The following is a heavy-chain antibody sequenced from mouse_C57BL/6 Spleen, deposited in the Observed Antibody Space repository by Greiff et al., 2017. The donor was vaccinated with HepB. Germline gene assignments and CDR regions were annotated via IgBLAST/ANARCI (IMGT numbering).Heavy chain of an antibody. Sequence: VQLKESGPELVKPGASVKIPCKASGYTFTDYNMDWVQQSHGKSLEWIGDINPNNGGTIYNHKFKGKATLTVDKSSSKAYMELRSLTSEDTAVYYCARSSTTVVAYYYAMDYWGQGTSVTVSS. CDR1: GYTFTDYN. D-gene: IGHD1-1*01. V-gene: IGHV1-18*01. CDR2: INPNNGGT. J-gene: IGHJ4*01. CDR3: ARSSTTVVAYYYAMDY.